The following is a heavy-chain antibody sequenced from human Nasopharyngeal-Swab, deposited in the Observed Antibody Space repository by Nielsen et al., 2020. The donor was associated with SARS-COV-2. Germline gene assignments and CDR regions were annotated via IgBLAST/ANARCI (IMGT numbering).Heavy chain of an antibody. CDR2: ISHSGST. CDR3: ARIDGWGAMDV. CDR1: GFTFSDYF. J-gene: IGHJ6*02. Sequence: GSLRLSCAASGFTFSDYFMNWIRQPPGMGLEWIGYISHSGSTNYTPSLKSRVTISIDTSKKQHSLKLRSVTAADTAVYYCARIDGWGAMDVWGQGTTVTVSS. V-gene: IGHV4-59*13. D-gene: IGHD3-10*01.